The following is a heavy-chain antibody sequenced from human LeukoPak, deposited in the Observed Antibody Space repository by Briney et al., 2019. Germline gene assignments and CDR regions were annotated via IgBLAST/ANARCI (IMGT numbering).Heavy chain of an antibody. CDR1: GGSINNHY. J-gene: IGHJ4*02. D-gene: IGHD3-10*01. CDR2: IYSSVST. Sequence: SETPSLTCTVSGGSINNHYWSWIRQPAGKGLEWIVRIYSSVSTNYNPSLKSRLTMSLDTSKKQCSMELNSVAAADTAVYYCARGFYGSGSETLDYWGQGILVTVSS. CDR3: ARGFYGSGSETLDY. V-gene: IGHV4-4*07.